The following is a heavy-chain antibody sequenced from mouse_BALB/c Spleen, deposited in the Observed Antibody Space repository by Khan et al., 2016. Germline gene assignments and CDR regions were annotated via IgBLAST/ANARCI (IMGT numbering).Heavy chain of an antibody. CDR1: GYTFSSYW. J-gene: IGHJ1*01. D-gene: IGHD1-1*02. Sequence: QVQLQQSGAELMKPGASVTISCKATGYTFSSYWIEWVKQRPGHGLEWIGEILPGSDSTNYNEKFKGKATFTADTSSHTAYMPLRRLTSEDSAVYYCARVGDNWYFNVWGAGTTVTVSS. V-gene: IGHV1-9*01. CDR2: ILPGSDST. CDR3: ARVGDNWYFNV.